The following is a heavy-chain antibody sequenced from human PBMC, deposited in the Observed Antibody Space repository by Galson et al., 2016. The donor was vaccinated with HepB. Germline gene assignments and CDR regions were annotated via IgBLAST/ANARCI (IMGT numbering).Heavy chain of an antibody. Sequence: SLRLSYAASGFTFNKAWMSWVRQAPGKGLEWVGRIKSKTDGGTTEYAAAVKGRFTISRDDSKNMLYLQMNSLKTKDTGVYYCTTDVSPFSITMIIVVGGWGQGTLVTVSS. CDR2: IKSKTDGGTT. D-gene: IGHD3-22*01. J-gene: IGHJ4*02. CDR3: TTDVSPFSITMIIVVGG. CDR1: GFTFNKAW. V-gene: IGHV3-15*01.